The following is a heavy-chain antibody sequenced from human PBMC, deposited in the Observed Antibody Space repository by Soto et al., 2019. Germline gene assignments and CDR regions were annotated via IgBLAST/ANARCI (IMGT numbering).Heavy chain of an antibody. CDR3: ARGKPNYRAVDY. D-gene: IGHD3-16*02. CDR1: GVNVSGNY. J-gene: IGHJ4*02. Sequence: GGSMRLCYTASGVNVSGNYMSWIRKAPGKGLEWVSVIYSGGSTYYADSVKGRFTISRHNSKNTLYLQMNSLRAEDTAVYYCARGKPNYRAVDYWGQGTLVTVSS. V-gene: IGHV3-53*04. CDR2: IYSGGST.